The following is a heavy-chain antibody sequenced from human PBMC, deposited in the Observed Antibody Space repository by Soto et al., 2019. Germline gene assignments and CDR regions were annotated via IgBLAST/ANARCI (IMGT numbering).Heavy chain of an antibody. CDR1: GFTFSSYA. J-gene: IGHJ4*02. CDR2: ISGSGGST. CDR3: AKAGYDSSGYYYEGAY. V-gene: IGHV3-23*01. Sequence: EVQLLESGGGLVQPGGSLRLSCAASGFTFSSYAMSWVRQAPGKGLEWVSAISGSGGSTYYADSVKGRFTISRDNSKNTLYLQMNSLRAEDTAVYYCAKAGYDSSGYYYEGAYWGQGPLVTVSS. D-gene: IGHD3-22*01.